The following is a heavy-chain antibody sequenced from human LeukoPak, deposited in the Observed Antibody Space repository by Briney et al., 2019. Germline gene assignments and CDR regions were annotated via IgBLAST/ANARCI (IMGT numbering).Heavy chain of an antibody. J-gene: IGHJ3*02. CDR3: ARDLPASPVLRYFDWSTTLGAFDI. CDR1: GGSISSSSYY. Sequence: PSETLSLTCTVSGGSISSSSYYWGWIRQPPGKGLEWIGSIYYSGSTYYNPSLKSRVTISVDTSKNQFSLKLSSVTAADTAVYYCARDLPASPVLRYFDWSTTLGAFDIWGQGTMVTVSS. CDR2: IYYSGST. V-gene: IGHV4-39*07. D-gene: IGHD3-9*01.